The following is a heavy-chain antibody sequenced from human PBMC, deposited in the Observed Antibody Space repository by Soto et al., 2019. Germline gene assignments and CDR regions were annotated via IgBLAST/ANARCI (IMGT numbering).Heavy chain of an antibody. CDR2: INSDGSST. Sequence: GGSLRLSCAASGFTFSSYWMHWVRQAPGKGLVWVSRINSDGSSTSYADSVKGRFTISRDNAKNTLYLQMNSLRAEDTAVYYCARESGLYGSGSYSDYFDYWGQGTLVTVSS. D-gene: IGHD3-10*01. CDR1: GFTFSSYW. V-gene: IGHV3-74*01. J-gene: IGHJ4*02. CDR3: ARESGLYGSGSYSDYFDY.